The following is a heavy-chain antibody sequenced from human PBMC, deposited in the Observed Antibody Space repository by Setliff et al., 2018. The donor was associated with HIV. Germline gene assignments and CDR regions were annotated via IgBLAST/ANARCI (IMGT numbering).Heavy chain of an antibody. CDR1: AGAIRSYY. Sequence: SETLSLTCTVSAGAIRSYYWSWIRQSPGKGLEWIGYIFYGGNANYSPSLKGRVTMSLDTSRNQFSLKLTSVTAADTAVYYCASTGHIEIDPLQPFETWGQGTMVTVSS. CDR3: ASTGHIEIDPLQPFET. V-gene: IGHV4-59*12. J-gene: IGHJ3*01. CDR2: IFYGGNA. D-gene: IGHD5-12*01.